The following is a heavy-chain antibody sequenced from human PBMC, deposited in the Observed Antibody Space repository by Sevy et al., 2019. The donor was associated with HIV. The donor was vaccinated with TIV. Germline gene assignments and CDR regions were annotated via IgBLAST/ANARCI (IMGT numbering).Heavy chain of an antibody. CDR2: ISYDGSNK. V-gene: IGHV3-30-3*01. CDR3: ARGRGSSSGWYFDY. CDR1: GFTFSSYA. Sequence: GGSLRLSCAASGFTFSSYAMHWVRQAPGKGLEWVAVISYDGSNKYYADSVKGRFTISRDNSKNTLYLQMNSLRAEDTAVYYCARGRGSSSGWYFDYWGQGTLVTVSS. D-gene: IGHD6-19*01. J-gene: IGHJ4*02.